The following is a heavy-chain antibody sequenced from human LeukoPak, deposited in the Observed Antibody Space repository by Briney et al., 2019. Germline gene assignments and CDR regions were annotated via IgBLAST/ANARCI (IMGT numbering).Heavy chain of an antibody. CDR2: INTDGSRI. CDR3: ARVLSGSWDWFDP. V-gene: IGHV3-74*01. J-gene: IGHJ5*02. CDR1: GFTFSNYW. Sequence: GGSLRLSCAASGFTFSNYWMHWVRQAPGKGLVWVSRINTDGSRITYADSVKGRFTISRDNAMNTVYLQMNSLRAEDTAVYYCARVLSGSWDWFDPWGQGTLVTVSS. D-gene: IGHD3-22*01.